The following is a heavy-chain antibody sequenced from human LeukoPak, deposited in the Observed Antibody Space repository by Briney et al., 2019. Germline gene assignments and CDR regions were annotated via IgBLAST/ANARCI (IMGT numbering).Heavy chain of an antibody. J-gene: IGHJ4*02. V-gene: IGHV3-66*01. Sequence: PGGSLRLSCAASGFTVSSKYMSWVRQSPVKGLEWVAILYSDGSTYYADSVEGRFTISRGNSKNTLYFQMNSLRVEDTAVYYCAKSERLTMIGGWAPTFDQWGERPVVPVSS. CDR1: GFTVSSKY. CDR3: AKSERLTMIGGWAPTFDQ. CDR2: LYSDGST. D-gene: IGHD3-22*01.